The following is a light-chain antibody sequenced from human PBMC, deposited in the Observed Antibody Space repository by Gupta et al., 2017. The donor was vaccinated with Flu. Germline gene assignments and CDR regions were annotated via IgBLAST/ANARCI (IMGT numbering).Light chain of an antibody. J-gene: IGLJ2*01. CDR3: GTWDNSLSAVV. CDR1: SSNIGINH. CDR2: ENH. Sequence: QPVLTHPPSVSAAPGQKVTISCSGSSSNIGINHISWYQQLPGPAPKLLIYENHKRPSGIPDRFSGSKSGTSATLGTTGLQTGDEADYYCGTWDNSLSAVVFGGGTKVTVL. V-gene: IGLV1-51*01.